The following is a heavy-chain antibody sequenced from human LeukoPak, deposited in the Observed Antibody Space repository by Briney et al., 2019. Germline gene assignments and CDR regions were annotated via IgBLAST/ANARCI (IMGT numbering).Heavy chain of an antibody. CDR1: GGPIISYY. CDR3: ARGQVYFDY. J-gene: IGHJ4*02. V-gene: IGHV4-59*01. CDR2: IYYSGYT. Sequence: SETLSLTCTVSGGPIISYYWSWIRQPPGKGLEYIGYIYYSGYTTYNPSLKSRVTISLDTSRNKFSLKLSSVTAADTAVYYCARGQVYFDYWGQGTLVTVSS.